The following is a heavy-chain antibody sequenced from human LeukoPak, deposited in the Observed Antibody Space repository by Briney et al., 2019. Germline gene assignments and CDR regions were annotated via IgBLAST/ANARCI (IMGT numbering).Heavy chain of an antibody. CDR3: AQGPPYDILTGYYGGWFDP. CDR1: GYTFTRYS. J-gene: IGHJ5*02. D-gene: IGHD3-9*01. Sequence: GASVKVSCKASGYTFTRYSMNWVRQAPGQGLEWMGWINPNSGGTNYAQKFQGRVTMTEDTSTDTAYMELSSLRSEDTAVYYCAQGPPYDILTGYYGGWFDPWGQGTLVTVSS. CDR2: INPNSGGT. V-gene: IGHV1-2*02.